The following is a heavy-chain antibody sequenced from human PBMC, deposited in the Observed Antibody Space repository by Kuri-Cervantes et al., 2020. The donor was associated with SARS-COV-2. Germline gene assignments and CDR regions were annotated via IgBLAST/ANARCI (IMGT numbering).Heavy chain of an antibody. D-gene: IGHD7-27*01. J-gene: IGHJ6*03. CDR1: GDSFSSYS. CDR3: ARAFWGLKMYYYYYYMDV. Sequence: SVKVSCKASGDSFSSYSFNWVRQAPGQGLEWMGGIIPMFGTADYAQKFQGKITITADESTSTAYMEPSSLRSEDTAVYYCARAFWGLKMYYYYYYMDVWGKGTTVTVSS. V-gene: IGHV1-69*13. CDR2: IIPMFGTA.